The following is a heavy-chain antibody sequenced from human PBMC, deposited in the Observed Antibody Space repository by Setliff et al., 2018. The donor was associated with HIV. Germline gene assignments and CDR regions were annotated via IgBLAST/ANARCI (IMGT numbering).Heavy chain of an antibody. Sequence: SETLSLTCAASEDSIEDSITNALSWAWIRQPPGKGLEWIGSINHVGSTFYNPSLKSRLTISIDTSKTQFSLKLSSLTAADTAVYYCARGRTGHDYWGQGTLVTVSS. CDR1: EDSIEDSITNALS. CDR2: INHVGST. D-gene: IGHD1-26*01. J-gene: IGHJ4*02. V-gene: IGHV4-38-2*01. CDR3: ARGRTGHDY.